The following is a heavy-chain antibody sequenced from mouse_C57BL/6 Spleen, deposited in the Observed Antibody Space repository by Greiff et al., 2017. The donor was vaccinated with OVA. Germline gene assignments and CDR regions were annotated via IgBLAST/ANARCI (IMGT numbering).Heavy chain of an antibody. D-gene: IGHD2-1*01. CDR3: ARSDYGNSNYFDY. CDR2: IHPNSGST. J-gene: IGHJ2*01. V-gene: IGHV1-64*01. CDR1: GYTFTSYW. Sequence: QVQLQQPGAELVKPGASVKLSCKASGYTFTSYWMHWVKQRPGQGLEWIGMIHPNSGSTNYNEKFKSKATLTVDKSSSTAYMQLSSLTSEDSAVYYCARSDYGNSNYFDYWGQGTTLTVSS.